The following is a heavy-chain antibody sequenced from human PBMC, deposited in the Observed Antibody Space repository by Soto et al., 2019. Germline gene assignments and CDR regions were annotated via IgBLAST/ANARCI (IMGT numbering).Heavy chain of an antibody. D-gene: IGHD2-15*01. V-gene: IGHV3-21*01. J-gene: IGHJ4*02. CDR1: GFTFSSYG. Sequence: PGGSLRLSCAASGFTFSSYGMHWVRQAPGKGLEWVSSISTSSAYIFYADSVKGRFTISRDNAKNSLYLQMNSLRAEDTAVYYCARDCSAGSCYTFDYWGQGTLVTVSS. CDR2: ISTSSAYI. CDR3: ARDCSAGSCYTFDY.